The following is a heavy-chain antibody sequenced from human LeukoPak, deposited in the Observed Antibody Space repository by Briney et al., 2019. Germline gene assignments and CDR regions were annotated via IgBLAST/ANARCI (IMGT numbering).Heavy chain of an antibody. CDR2: MNPNSGNT. D-gene: IGHD2-15*01. V-gene: IGHV1-8*01. Sequence: SVKVSCKASGYTFTSYDINWVRQATGQGLEWMGWMNPNSGNTGYAQKFQGRVTMTRNTSISTAYMELSSLRSEDTAVYYCARGVGYCSGGSCYRWFDPWGQGTLVTVSS. J-gene: IGHJ5*02. CDR1: GYTFTSYD. CDR3: ARGVGYCSGGSCYRWFDP.